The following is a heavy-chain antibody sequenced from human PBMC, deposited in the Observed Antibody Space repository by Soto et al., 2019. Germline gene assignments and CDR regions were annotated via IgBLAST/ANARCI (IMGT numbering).Heavy chain of an antibody. CDR2: IYYSGST. Sequence: QVQLQESGPGLVKPSQTPSLTCTVSGGSISSGDYYWSWIRQPPGKGLEWIGYIYYSGSTYYNPALKSRVTISVDTAKNQFSLKLSSVTAADTAVYYCASVVVVVAATLTPWGQGTLVTVSS. CDR1: GGSISSGDYY. CDR3: ASVVVVVAATLTP. D-gene: IGHD2-15*01. V-gene: IGHV4-30-4*01. J-gene: IGHJ5*02.